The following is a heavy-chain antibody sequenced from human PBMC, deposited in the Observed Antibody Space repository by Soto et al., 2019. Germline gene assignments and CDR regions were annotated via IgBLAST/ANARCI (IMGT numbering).Heavy chain of an antibody. V-gene: IGHV1-69*13. J-gene: IGHJ4*02. Sequence: SVKVSCKASGGTFSSYAISWVRQAPGQGLEWMGGIIPIFGTANYAQKFQGRVTITADESTSTAYMELSSLRSEDTAVYYCARTPRCSGGSCYSGTFDYWGQGTLVTVSS. CDR3: ARTPRCSGGSCYSGTFDY. CDR1: GGTFSSYA. D-gene: IGHD2-15*01. CDR2: IIPIFGTA.